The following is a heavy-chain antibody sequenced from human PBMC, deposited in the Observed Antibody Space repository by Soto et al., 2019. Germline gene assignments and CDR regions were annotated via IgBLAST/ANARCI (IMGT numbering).Heavy chain of an antibody. CDR1: GGSISSGDYY. CDR2: IYYSGST. D-gene: IGHD3-22*01. Sequence: QVQLQESGPGLVKPSQTLSLTCTVSGGSISSGDYYWSWIRQPPGKGLEWIGYIYYSGSTYYNPSLKSRVTISVDTSKNQFSLKLSSVTAADTAVYYCARGAGYYDSGGYSSLWGQGTLVTVSS. J-gene: IGHJ4*02. CDR3: ARGAGYYDSGGYSSL. V-gene: IGHV4-30-4*01.